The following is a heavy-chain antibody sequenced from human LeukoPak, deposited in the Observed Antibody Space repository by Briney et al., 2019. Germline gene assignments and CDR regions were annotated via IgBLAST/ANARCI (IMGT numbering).Heavy chain of an antibody. CDR1: GGSISSSSYY. V-gene: IGHV4-39*01. CDR2: IYYSGST. CDR3: ARLMSDYVWGSCRYFDY. J-gene: IGHJ4*02. Sequence: SETLSLTCTVSGGSISSSSYYWGWIRQPPGKGLEWIGSIYYSGSTYYNPSLKSRVTISVDTSKNQFSLKLSSVTAADTAVYYCARLMSDYVWGSCRYFDYWGQGTLVTVSS. D-gene: IGHD3-16*02.